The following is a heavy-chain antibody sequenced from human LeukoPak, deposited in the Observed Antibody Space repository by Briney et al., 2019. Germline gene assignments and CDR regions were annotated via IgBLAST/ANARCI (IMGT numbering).Heavy chain of an antibody. CDR3: TAENFLYAFDI. CDR2: IKRKNDLGTT. CDR1: GFTFSNYG. J-gene: IGHJ3*02. D-gene: IGHD1-7*01. V-gene: IGHV3-15*01. Sequence: GGSLRLSCAASGFTFSNYGMSWVRQAPGKGLEWVGRIKRKNDLGTTDYAAPVKARFIISRDDSKNTLYLQMNSLKTEDTAVYYCTAENFLYAFDIWGQGTMVTVSS.